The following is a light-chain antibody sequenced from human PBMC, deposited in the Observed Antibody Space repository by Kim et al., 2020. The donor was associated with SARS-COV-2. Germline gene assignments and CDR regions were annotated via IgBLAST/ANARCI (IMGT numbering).Light chain of an antibody. Sequence: KTYTISCPPSSGTLGTASVPWYQQRPDSAPNTLIYEDRERPSGVPDRFSGSIDISANSASLTISGLQTEDEADYYCQSYDSRNHWVFGGGTQLTVL. CDR1: SGTLGTAS. CDR2: EDR. V-gene: IGLV6-57*03. J-gene: IGLJ3*02. CDR3: QSYDSRNHWV.